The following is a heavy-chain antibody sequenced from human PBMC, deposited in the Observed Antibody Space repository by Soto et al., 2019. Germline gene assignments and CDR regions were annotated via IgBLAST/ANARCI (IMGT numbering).Heavy chain of an antibody. CDR2: IYYSGST. D-gene: IGHD3-9*01. J-gene: IGHJ4*02. CDR3: ARYDYDILTGYPHFDY. Sequence: QVQLQESGPGLVKPSQTLSLTCTVSGGSISSGGYYWSWIRQHPGKGREGIGYIYYSGSTYYNPSLKSRVTISVDTSKNQFSLKLSSVTAADTAVYYCARYDYDILTGYPHFDYWGQGTLVTVSS. V-gene: IGHV4-31*03. CDR1: GGSISSGGYY.